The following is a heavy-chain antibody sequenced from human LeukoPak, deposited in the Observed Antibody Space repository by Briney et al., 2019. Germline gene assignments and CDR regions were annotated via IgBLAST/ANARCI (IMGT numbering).Heavy chain of an antibody. Sequence: GGSLRPSCAVSGFTFSDYVMSWVRQTPGKGLEWVSGIGRSGSPTYFAISVKGRFAISRDNSKNTMYLQMNRLRAEDTALYFRVKDADDSGDFLFHAWGQGTLVTVSS. CDR3: VKDADDSGDFLFHA. V-gene: IGHV3-23*01. J-gene: IGHJ5*02. CDR1: GFTFSDYV. CDR2: IGRSGSPT. D-gene: IGHD4-17*01.